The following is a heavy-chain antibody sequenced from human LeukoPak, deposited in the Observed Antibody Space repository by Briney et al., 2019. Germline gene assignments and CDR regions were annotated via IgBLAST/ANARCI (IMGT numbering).Heavy chain of an antibody. D-gene: IGHD2-2*01. CDR3: ARGGDIVVVPAATLSDY. CDR1: GFIFNNYW. Sequence: GGSLRLSCAASGFIFNNYWMSWVRQAPGKGLEWVANIKQDGSEKYYVDSVKGRFTISRDNAKNSLYLQMNSLRAEDTAVYYCARGGDIVVVPAATLSDYWGQGTLVTVSS. V-gene: IGHV3-7*03. J-gene: IGHJ4*02. CDR2: IKQDGSEK.